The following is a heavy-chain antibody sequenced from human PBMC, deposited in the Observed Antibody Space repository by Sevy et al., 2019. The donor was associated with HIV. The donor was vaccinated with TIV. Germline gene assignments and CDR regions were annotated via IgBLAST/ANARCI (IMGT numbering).Heavy chain of an antibody. V-gene: IGHV3-15*01. CDR3: TTDLGSGYVNGDYYYGMDV. D-gene: IGHD5-12*01. J-gene: IGHJ6*02. CDR1: GFTFSNAW. Sequence: GGYLRLSCAASGFTFSNAWMSWVRQAPGKGLEWVGRIKSKTDGGTTDYAAPVKGRFTISRDDSKNTLYLQMNSLKTEETDVYYCTTDLGSGYVNGDYYYGMDVWGQGTTVTVSS. CDR2: IKSKTDGGTT.